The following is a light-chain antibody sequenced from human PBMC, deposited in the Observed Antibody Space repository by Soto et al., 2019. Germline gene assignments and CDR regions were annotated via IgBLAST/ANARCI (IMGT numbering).Light chain of an antibody. Sequence: QSALTQPASVSGSPGESITISCTASSAEVGSLNRVSWYQHHPGKAPKLLIYEVTRGPSGVPTRFSGSKSGNTASLTISGLQAEDEATYYCCSYAGVDFPWVFGGGTKLTVL. CDR2: EVT. J-gene: IGLJ3*02. CDR1: SAEVGSLNR. V-gene: IGLV2-23*02. CDR3: CSYAGVDFPWV.